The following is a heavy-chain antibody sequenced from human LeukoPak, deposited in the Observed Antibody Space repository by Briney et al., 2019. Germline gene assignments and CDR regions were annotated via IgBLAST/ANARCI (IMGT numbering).Heavy chain of an antibody. CDR1: GGSFSGYY. CDR2: INHSGST. J-gene: IGHJ3*02. CDR3: ARGGNNGRVVVMYVDAFDI. V-gene: IGHV4-34*01. D-gene: IGHD3-22*01. Sequence: SETLSLTCAVYGGSFSGYYWSWIRQPPGKGLEWIGEINHSGSTNYNPSLKSRVTISVDTSKNQFSLKLSSVTAADTAVYYCARGGNNGRVVVMYVDAFDIWGQGTMVTVSS.